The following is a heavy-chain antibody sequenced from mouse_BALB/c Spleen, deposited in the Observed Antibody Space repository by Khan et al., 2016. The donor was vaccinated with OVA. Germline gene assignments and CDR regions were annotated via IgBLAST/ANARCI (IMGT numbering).Heavy chain of an antibody. V-gene: IGHV2-3*01. CDR3: AKFYYGGVSNLYFDV. J-gene: IGHJ1*01. CDR2: IWGDGST. CDR1: GFSLTSYG. Sequence: QVQLKESGPGLVAPSQSLSITCTVSGFSLTSYGVSWVRQPPGKGLEWLGIIWGDGSTNYHSALISRLSISKDYSKSQVFLKLNRLQTDDTATYCWAKFYYGGVSNLYFDVWGAGTTVTVSS. D-gene: IGHD1-1*02.